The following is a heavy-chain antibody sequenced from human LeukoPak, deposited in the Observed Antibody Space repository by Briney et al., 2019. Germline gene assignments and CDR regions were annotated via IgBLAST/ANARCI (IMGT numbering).Heavy chain of an antibody. CDR3: ARAGYSSGWYDSLFDY. Sequence: ASVKVSCKASGYTFTSYDIHWVRQAPGQRLEWLGWMSPNSGNTEYAQKFQGRVAMTRDTSISTAYMEVTSLRSDDTAVYYCARAGYSSGWYDSLFDYWGQGTLVTVSS. V-gene: IGHV1-8*01. CDR2: MSPNSGNT. J-gene: IGHJ4*02. CDR1: GYTFTSYD. D-gene: IGHD6-19*01.